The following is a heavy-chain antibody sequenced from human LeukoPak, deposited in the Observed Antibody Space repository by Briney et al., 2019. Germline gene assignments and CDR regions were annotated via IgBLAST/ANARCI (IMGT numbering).Heavy chain of an antibody. Sequence: PGGSLRLSCVASGLSVSSNYMSWVRQAPGKGLEWVSVIYRDGSSYYAESVKGRFTISRDNSKNTLYIQMNSLRAEDTAVYYCARTSYGDYAASVDYWGQGTLVTVSS. V-gene: IGHV3-66*01. J-gene: IGHJ4*02. CDR2: IYRDGSS. CDR3: ARTSYGDYAASVDY. CDR1: GLSVSSNY. D-gene: IGHD4-17*01.